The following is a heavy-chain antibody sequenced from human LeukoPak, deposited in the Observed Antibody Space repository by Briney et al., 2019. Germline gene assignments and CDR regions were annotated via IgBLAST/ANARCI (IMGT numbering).Heavy chain of an antibody. CDR1: GFTFTSYA. V-gene: IGHV3-23*01. J-gene: IGHJ4*02. CDR3: AKPPYGNSDYYPFDS. Sequence: GGSLRLSCAASGFTFTSYAMSWVRQAPGKGLEWVSAVSGSGGTPYYADSVKGRFTISRDNSKNTLYLQVNSLRAEDTAVYYCAKPPYGNSDYYPFDSWGQGTLVSVSS. CDR2: VSGSGGTP. D-gene: IGHD3-22*01.